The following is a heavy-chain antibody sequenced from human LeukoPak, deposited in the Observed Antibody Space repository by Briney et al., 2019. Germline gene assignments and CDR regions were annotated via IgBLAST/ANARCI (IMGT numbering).Heavy chain of an antibody. D-gene: IGHD4-17*01. J-gene: IGHJ4*02. CDR3: ARDPTTVTTLPYYFDF. CDR2: INHSGST. V-gene: IGHV4-34*01. Sequence: SETLSLTCAVYGGSFSGYYWSWIRQPPGKGLEWLGEINHSGSTNYNPSLQSRVTISVDTSKNQFSLKLSSVTAADTAVYYCARDPTTVTTLPYYFDFWGQGTLVTVSS. CDR1: GGSFSGYY.